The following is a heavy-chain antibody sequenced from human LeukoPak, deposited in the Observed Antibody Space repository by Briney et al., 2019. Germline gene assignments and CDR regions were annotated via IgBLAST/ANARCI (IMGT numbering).Heavy chain of an antibody. CDR1: GFTFSSYS. CDR3: ARGPLRDNGMDV. J-gene: IGHJ6*02. V-gene: IGHV3-21*01. CDR2: ISSSSSYI. Sequence: GGSLRLSCAASGFTFSSYSMNWVRQAPGKGLEWVSSISSSSSYIYYAVSVKGRFTISRDNAKNSLYLQMNSLRAEDTAVYYCARGPLRDNGMDVWGQGTTVTVSS.